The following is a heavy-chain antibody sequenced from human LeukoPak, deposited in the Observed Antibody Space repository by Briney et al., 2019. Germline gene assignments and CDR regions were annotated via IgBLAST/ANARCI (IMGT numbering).Heavy chain of an antibody. Sequence: GGSLRLSCAASGFTFSSYAMHWVRQAPGKGLEWVAVISYDGSNKYYADSVKGRFTISRDNSKNTLYLQMNSLRAEDTAVYYCAREDHYYDSSGYYSEYFQHWGQGTLVTVSS. CDR3: AREDHYYDSSGYYSEYFQH. CDR2: ISYDGSNK. V-gene: IGHV3-30-3*01. CDR1: GFTFSSYA. J-gene: IGHJ1*01. D-gene: IGHD3-22*01.